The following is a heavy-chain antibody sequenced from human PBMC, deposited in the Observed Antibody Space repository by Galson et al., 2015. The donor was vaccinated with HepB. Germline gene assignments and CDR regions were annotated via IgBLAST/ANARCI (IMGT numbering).Heavy chain of an antibody. D-gene: IGHD3-3*01. CDR3: AKDPTHNDSWSGYLAYIDH. V-gene: IGHV3-23*01. CDR2: ISGPGADT. CDR1: GFIFSDYA. Sequence: SLRLSCAASGFIFSDYAMSWVRQAPGKGLEWVSGISGPGADTYYADSVKGRFTISRDNSKKTLYLQFSSLRPEDTAIYYCAKDPTHNDSWSGYLAYIDHWGQGTLVTVSS. J-gene: IGHJ4*02.